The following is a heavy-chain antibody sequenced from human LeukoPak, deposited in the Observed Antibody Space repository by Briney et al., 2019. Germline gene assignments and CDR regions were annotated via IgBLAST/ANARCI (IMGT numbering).Heavy chain of an antibody. Sequence: SETLSLTCTVSDINTYFWSWIRQPPGKKLEWIGYVSNSGSTNYDYSLNSRVTISLDTSKKQFSLTLRSVTAADTAVYYCARTTPADYSGGWPYFDYWGQGILVTVSS. J-gene: IGHJ4*02. V-gene: IGHV4-4*08. D-gene: IGHD6-19*01. CDR3: ARTTPADYSGGWPYFDY. CDR2: VSNSGST. CDR1: DINTYF.